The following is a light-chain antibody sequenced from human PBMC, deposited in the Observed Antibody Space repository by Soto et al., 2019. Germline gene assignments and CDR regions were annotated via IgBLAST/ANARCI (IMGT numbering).Light chain of an antibody. Sequence: EIVMTQSPATLSVSPGKRATLSCRASQSVNRNLAWYQQKPGQAPRLLIYGSSTRATGIPARFSGSGSGTEFTLTINSLQSEDFAVYYCQQYINWPRTFGQGTKVDIK. V-gene: IGKV3-15*01. CDR2: GSS. CDR3: QQYINWPRT. CDR1: QSVNRN. J-gene: IGKJ1*01.